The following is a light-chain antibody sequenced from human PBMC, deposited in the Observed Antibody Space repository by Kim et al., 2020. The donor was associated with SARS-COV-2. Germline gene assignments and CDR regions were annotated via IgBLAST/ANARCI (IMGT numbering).Light chain of an antibody. CDR1: TGAVTSCYY. J-gene: IGLJ3*02. CDR3: LLLYTSTWV. Sequence: PGGTVTLNCASSTGAVTSCYYPNWFQQRPGQAPRTLFYRTTNKRSWTPARFSSSLLGDKAALTLSGVQPEDEAEYYCLLLYTSTWVFGGGTQLTVL. V-gene: IGLV7-43*01. CDR2: RTT.